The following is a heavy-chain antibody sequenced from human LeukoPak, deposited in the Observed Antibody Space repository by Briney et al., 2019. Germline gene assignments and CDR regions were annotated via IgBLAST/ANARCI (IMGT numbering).Heavy chain of an antibody. CDR2: IYYSGST. Sequence: SETLSLTCTVSGGSISSSSYYWGWIRQPPGNGLEWIGNIYYSGSTYYNPSLKSRVTISVDTSKNQLSLKLSSVTAADTAVYYCAREASSTSLFDYWGQGTLVSVSS. D-gene: IGHD2-2*01. CDR1: GGSISSSSYY. J-gene: IGHJ4*02. V-gene: IGHV4-39*02. CDR3: AREASSTSLFDY.